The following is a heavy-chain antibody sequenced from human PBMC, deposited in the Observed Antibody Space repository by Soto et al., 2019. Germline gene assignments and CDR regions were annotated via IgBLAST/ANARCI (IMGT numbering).Heavy chain of an antibody. V-gene: IGHV3-23*01. Sequence: EVQLLESGGGLVQPGGSLRLSCAASGFTFSSYAMSWVRQAPGKGLEWVSAISGSGGSTYYADSVKGRFTISRDNSKITLYLQMSSLRAEDTAVYYCARRSSGWYFDYWGQGTLVTVSS. D-gene: IGHD6-19*01. CDR3: ARRSSGWYFDY. CDR1: GFTFSSYA. J-gene: IGHJ4*02. CDR2: ISGSGGST.